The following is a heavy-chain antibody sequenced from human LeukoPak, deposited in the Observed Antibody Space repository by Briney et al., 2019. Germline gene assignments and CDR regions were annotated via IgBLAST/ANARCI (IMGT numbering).Heavy chain of an antibody. J-gene: IGHJ4*02. D-gene: IGHD6-19*01. V-gene: IGHV3-53*01. CDR2: IYTGGST. Sequence: GGSLRLSCAASGFTFSSNYMSWVRQAPGKGLEWVSVIYTGGSTYYAGSVKGRFTISRDNSKKTLYLQMNSLRAEDTAVYYCAKGQWLVREYYFDYWGQGTLVTVSS. CDR1: GFTFSSNY. CDR3: AKGQWLVREYYFDY.